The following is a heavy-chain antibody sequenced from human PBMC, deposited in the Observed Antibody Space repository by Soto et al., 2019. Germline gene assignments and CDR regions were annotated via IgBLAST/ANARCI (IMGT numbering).Heavy chain of an antibody. J-gene: IGHJ4*02. CDR1: GYTFTSYG. CDR3: ARETYGSGSSTDFDY. Sequence: ASVKVSCKASGYTFTSYGISWVRQAPGQGLEWMGWISAYNGNTNYAQKLQGRVTMTTDTSTSTAYMELRSLRSDDTAVYYCARETYGSGSSTDFDYWGQGTLVTVSS. V-gene: IGHV1-18*01. D-gene: IGHD3-10*01. CDR2: ISAYNGNT.